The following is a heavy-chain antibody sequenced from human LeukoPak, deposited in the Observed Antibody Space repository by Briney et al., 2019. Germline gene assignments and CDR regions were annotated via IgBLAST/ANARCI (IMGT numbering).Heavy chain of an antibody. J-gene: IGHJ4*02. Sequence: GGSLRLSCAASRFTFSSYEMHWVRQAPGEGLEWLAVISYAGSNKKFADSVKGRFTISRDNSKNTLYLQMNSLRAEDTAVYYCAKEWEMGVYYFDYWGQGTLVTVSS. CDR3: AKEWEMGVYYFDY. CDR1: RFTFSSYE. CDR2: ISYAGSNK. V-gene: IGHV3-30*18. D-gene: IGHD5-24*01.